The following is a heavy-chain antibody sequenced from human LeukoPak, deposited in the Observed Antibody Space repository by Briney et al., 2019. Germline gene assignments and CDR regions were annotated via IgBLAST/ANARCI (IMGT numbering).Heavy chain of an antibody. V-gene: IGHV3-48*01. CDR2: INGGGSPI. Sequence: GGSLRLSCAASGFTFSRDSMNWVRQAPGKGLEWVSYINGGGSPIFYADSVRGRFTISRDNAKNSLHLQMNSLRAEDTAVYYCVRDNPRCCGVIPANIDDYWGQGTLVTVSS. D-gene: IGHD2-21*01. J-gene: IGHJ4*02. CDR1: GFTFSRDS. CDR3: VRDNPRCCGVIPANIDDY.